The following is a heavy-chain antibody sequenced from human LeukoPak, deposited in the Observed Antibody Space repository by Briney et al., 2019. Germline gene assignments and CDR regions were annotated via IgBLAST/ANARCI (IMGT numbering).Heavy chain of an antibody. Sequence: GGSLSLSCAASGFTFSSYAMSWVRQAPGKGLEWVSAISSSSSYIYYADSVKGRFTISRDNAKNSLYLQMNSLRAEDTALYYCARDSTTLGESYDYWGQGTLVTVSS. D-gene: IGHD3-10*01. CDR3: ARDSTTLGESYDY. CDR2: ISSSSSYI. J-gene: IGHJ4*02. CDR1: GFTFSSYA. V-gene: IGHV3-21*01.